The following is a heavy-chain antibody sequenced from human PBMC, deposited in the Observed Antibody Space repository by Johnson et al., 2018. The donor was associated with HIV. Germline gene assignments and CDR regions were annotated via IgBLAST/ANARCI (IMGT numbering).Heavy chain of an antibody. CDR2: ISSAGSST. Sequence: QVQLVESGGGLIQPGGSLRLSCAASGFTFSSYAMHWVRQAPGKGLDYVSAISSAGSSTYYADSVKGRFTISRDNAKNTMFVQMNSLRAEDTAVYYCARSGPNWAFDFWGQGTMVTVSS. CDR1: GFTFSSYA. CDR3: ARSGPNWAFDF. J-gene: IGHJ3*01. D-gene: IGHD1-1*01. V-gene: IGHV3-64*04.